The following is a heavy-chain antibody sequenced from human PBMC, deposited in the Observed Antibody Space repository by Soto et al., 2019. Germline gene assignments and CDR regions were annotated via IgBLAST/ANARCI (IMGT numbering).Heavy chain of an antibody. V-gene: IGHV3-21*01. Sequence: GGSLRLSCAASGFTFISYSMNWVRQAPGKGLEWVSSISSSSSYIYYADSVKGRFTISRDNAKNSLYLQMNSLRAEDTAVYYCARAVSPNYVWGSYRFWGQGTLVTVSS. CDR3: ARAVSPNYVWGSYRF. CDR2: ISSSSSYI. CDR1: GFTFISYS. D-gene: IGHD3-16*02. J-gene: IGHJ4*02.